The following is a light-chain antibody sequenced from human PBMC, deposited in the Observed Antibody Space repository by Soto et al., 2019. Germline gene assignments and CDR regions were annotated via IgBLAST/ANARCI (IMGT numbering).Light chain of an antibody. CDR2: GAS. CDR1: QTVSDNY. V-gene: IGKV3-20*01. CDR3: QQYGSSPRVS. Sequence: EIVLTQSPGALSLSPGERATLSCRASQTVSDNYLAWYQQKPGQATRLLIYGASTRATGIPDRFSGSGSGTDFTLTISRLEPEDFAVYYCQQYGSSPRVSFGGGTKVEIK. J-gene: IGKJ4*01.